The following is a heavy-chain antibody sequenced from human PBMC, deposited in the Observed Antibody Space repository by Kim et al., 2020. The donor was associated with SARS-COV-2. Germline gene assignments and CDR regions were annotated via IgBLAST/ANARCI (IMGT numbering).Heavy chain of an antibody. CDR3: AKVEVGTYYYDSSGYSDY. D-gene: IGHD3-22*01. V-gene: IGHV3-23*01. Sequence: GGSLRLSCAASGFTFSSYAMSWVRQAPGKGLEWVSAISGSGGSTYYADSVKGRFTISRDNSKNTLYLQMNSLRAEDTAVYYCAKVEVGTYYYDSSGYSDYWGQGTLVTVSS. CDR1: GFTFSSYA. J-gene: IGHJ4*02. CDR2: ISGSGGST.